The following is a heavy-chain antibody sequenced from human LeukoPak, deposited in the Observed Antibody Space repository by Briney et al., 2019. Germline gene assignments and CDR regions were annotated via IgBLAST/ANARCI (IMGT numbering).Heavy chain of an antibody. J-gene: IGHJ4*02. CDR3: ARGSVWGSYRPEYFDY. Sequence: HPGGSLRLSCAASGFTFSSYAMHWVRQAPGKGLEWVAVISYDGSNKYYADSVKGRFTISRDNSKNTLYLQMNTLRAEDTAVYYCARGSVWGSYRPEYFDYWGQGTLVTVSS. D-gene: IGHD3-16*02. CDR2: ISYDGSNK. V-gene: IGHV3-30*04. CDR1: GFTFSSYA.